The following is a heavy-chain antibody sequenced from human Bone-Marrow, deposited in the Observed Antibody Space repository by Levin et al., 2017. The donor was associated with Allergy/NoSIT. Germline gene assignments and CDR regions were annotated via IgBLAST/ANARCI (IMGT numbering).Heavy chain of an antibody. CDR1: GFTFSRFW. V-gene: IGHV3-74*01. J-gene: IGHJ4*02. CDR2: IYSDTSNT. CDR3: VIDPMSSGDY. Sequence: GGSLRLSCAASGFTFSRFWMHWVRQAPGQGPVWVSRIYSDTSNTDYADSVKGRFTVSRDNAKNTGEMQMNSLRAEDTAVYYCVIDPMSSGDYWGQGTLVTVSS. D-gene: IGHD3-22*01.